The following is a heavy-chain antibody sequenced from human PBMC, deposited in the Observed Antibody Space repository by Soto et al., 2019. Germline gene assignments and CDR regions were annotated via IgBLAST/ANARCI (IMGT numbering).Heavy chain of an antibody. CDR3: THSPGQTSAVC. CDR2: IYWDDDR. D-gene: IGHD7-27*01. V-gene: IGHV2-5*02. J-gene: IGHJ4*02. Sequence: QITLRESGRTLVKPTQTLTLTCICSGFSLSTSGVSVGWIRQPPGKALEWLALIYWDDDRRYSPSLKSRLSIIKDTYITPGVLTMTNGDPGDTATNFCTHSPGQTSAVCWGTGTPVTVS. CDR1: GFSLSTSGVS.